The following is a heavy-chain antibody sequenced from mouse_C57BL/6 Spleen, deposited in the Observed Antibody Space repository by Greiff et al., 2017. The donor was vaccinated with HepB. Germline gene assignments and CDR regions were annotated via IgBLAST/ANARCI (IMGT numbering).Heavy chain of an antibody. V-gene: IGHV5-17*01. J-gene: IGHJ2*01. CDR3: ALITTVVHYYFDY. D-gene: IGHD1-1*01. Sequence: EVKLVESGGGLVKPGGSLKLSCAASGFTFSDYGMHWVRQAPEKGLEWVAYISSGSSTIYYADTVKGRFTISRDNAKNTLFLQMTSLRSEDTAMYYCALITTVVHYYFDYWGQGPTLTVSS. CDR2: ISSGSSTI. CDR1: GFTFSDYG.